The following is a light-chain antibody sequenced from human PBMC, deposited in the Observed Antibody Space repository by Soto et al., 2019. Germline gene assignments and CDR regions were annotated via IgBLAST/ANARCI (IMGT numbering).Light chain of an antibody. CDR3: PQYGGSPRT. V-gene: IGKV3-20*01. Sequence: ENVLTQSPGTLSLSPGERGTLSCRASQSVSSGYLAWYQQKPGQAPRLLIYDASSRATGIPDRFSGSGSGTDFTLTISRLEPEDFAVYYCPQYGGSPRTFGQGTKV. CDR2: DAS. J-gene: IGKJ1*01. CDR1: QSVSSGY.